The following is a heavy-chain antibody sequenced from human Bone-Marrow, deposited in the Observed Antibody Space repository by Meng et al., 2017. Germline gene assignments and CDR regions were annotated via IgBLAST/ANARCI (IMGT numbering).Heavy chain of an antibody. J-gene: IGHJ6*02. CDR3: ARDTHLDGSGRLMDV. D-gene: IGHD3-10*01. V-gene: IGHV3-23*01. Sequence: GESLKISCAASGFTFRNYAMSWVRQAPGKGPEWVSGVSGSGDSTYYADSVKGRFTISRDNSKNTLYLQMNSLRAEDTAVYYCARDTHLDGSGRLMDVWGQGTTVTVSS. CDR1: GFTFRNYA. CDR2: VSGSGDST.